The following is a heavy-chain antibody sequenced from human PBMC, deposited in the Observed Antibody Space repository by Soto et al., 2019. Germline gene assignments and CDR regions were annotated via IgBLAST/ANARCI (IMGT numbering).Heavy chain of an antibody. J-gene: IGHJ4*02. CDR2: IHGTRSII. CDR1: GFTSSTHA. V-gene: IGHV3-48*02. Sequence: EVQLVESGGGLVQPGGSLRLSCAVSGFTSSTHAMNWVRQAPGKGLEWVAYIHGTRSIIYYADSVKGRFTISRDNAKNSLFLQMDSLRDEDTAVYYRARDARNADYDYWGQGTLVTVSS. CDR3: ARDARNADYDY. D-gene: IGHD3-16*01.